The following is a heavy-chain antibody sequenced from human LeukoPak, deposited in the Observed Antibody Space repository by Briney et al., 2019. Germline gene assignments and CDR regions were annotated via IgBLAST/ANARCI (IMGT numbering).Heavy chain of an antibody. Sequence: SETLSLTCTVSGGSISSYYWSWIRQPPGKGLEWIGYIYYSGSTNYNPSLKSRVTISVDTSKNQFSLKLSSVTAADTAVYYCARVYYYDSSGYDESFDPWGQGTLVTVSS. V-gene: IGHV4-59*01. J-gene: IGHJ5*02. CDR2: IYYSGST. D-gene: IGHD3-22*01. CDR1: GGSISSYY. CDR3: ARVYYYDSSGYDESFDP.